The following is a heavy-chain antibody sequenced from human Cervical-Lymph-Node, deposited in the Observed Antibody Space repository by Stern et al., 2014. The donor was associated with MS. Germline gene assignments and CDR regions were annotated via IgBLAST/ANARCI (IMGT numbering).Heavy chain of an antibody. D-gene: IGHD4-17*01. V-gene: IGHV3-30*18. CDR3: AKDDYGTPFDI. Sequence: VQLVESGGDVVQPGRSLRLSCAASGFTFSNYAVHWVRQAPGKGLEWVAVISYDGSSSHSADSVKGRFTVSRDNSKNTLFLQMNSLRAEDTSVYYCAKDDYGTPFDIWGQGTMVTVSS. CDR2: ISYDGSSS. CDR1: GFTFSNYA. J-gene: IGHJ3*02.